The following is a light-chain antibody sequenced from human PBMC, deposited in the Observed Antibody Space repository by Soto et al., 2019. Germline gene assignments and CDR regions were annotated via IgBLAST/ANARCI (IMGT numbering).Light chain of an antibody. CDR3: QQLNNFVT. Sequence: DIQMTQSPSSLSAYVGDRVTITCRASQTVSSYLVWYQQKPGKAPKVLITDASTLQSGVPSRFSGSGFGTEFTLTIRGLQPEDVATYYCQQLNNFVTFGPGTKVNI. J-gene: IGKJ3*01. CDR1: QTVSSY. V-gene: IGKV1-9*01. CDR2: DAS.